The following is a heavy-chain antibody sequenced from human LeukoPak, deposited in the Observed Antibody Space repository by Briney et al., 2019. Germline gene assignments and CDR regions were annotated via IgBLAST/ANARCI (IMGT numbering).Heavy chain of an antibody. J-gene: IGHJ6*02. D-gene: IGHD2-2*01. CDR1: GFTFSSYG. V-gene: IGHV3-23*01. CDR2: ISGSGGST. CDR3: AKRPGIVVVPAATREAYYYYGMDV. Sequence: GGSLRLSCAASGFTFSSYGMHWVRQAPGKGLEWVSAISGSGGSTYYADSVKGRFTISRDNSKNTLYLQMNSLRAEDTAVYYCAKRPGIVVVPAATREAYYYYGMDVWGQGTTVTVSS.